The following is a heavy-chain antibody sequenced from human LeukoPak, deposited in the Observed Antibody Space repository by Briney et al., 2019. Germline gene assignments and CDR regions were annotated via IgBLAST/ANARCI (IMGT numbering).Heavy chain of an antibody. V-gene: IGHV3-11*05. J-gene: IGHJ6*04. CDR2: ISSSSSYT. Sequence: GGSLRLSCAASGFTFSDYYMSWIRQAPGKGLEWVSYISSSSSYTNYADSVKGRFTISRDNAKNSLYLQMNSLRAEDTAVYYCAKDSKYSSSWAYYYYGMDVWGKGTTVTVSS. D-gene: IGHD6-13*01. CDR1: GFTFSDYY. CDR3: AKDSKYSSSWAYYYYGMDV.